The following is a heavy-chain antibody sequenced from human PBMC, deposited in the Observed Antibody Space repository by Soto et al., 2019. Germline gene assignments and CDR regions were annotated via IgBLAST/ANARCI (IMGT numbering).Heavy chain of an antibody. CDR2: IGIVGDT. J-gene: IGHJ4*02. V-gene: IGHV3-13*04. D-gene: IGHD5-12*01. CDR1: GFTFSNYD. Sequence: EVQLVESGGGLVQPGGSLRLSCAASGFTFSNYDMHWVRQATGKGLEWVSGIGIVGDTYYPGSVKGRFTISRENAKNSLYRQMNILRAGDTAVYYCARVLQGYSRFEDYFDYWGQGALVTVSS. CDR3: ARVLQGYSRFEDYFDY.